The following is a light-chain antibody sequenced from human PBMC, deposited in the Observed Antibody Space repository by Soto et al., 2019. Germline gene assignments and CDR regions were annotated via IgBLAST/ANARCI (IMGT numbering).Light chain of an antibody. J-gene: IGLJ2*01. V-gene: IGLV1-47*02. Sequence: QSVLTRPPSASGTPGQRVFISCSGSSSNIGGTNYAYWYQQLPGAAPKLLMHSNNLRPSGVPERISGSKSGTSASLAISGLRSEDEAVYYCASWDDRLGAVIFGGGTKVTV. CDR2: SNN. CDR3: ASWDDRLGAVI. CDR1: SSNIGGTNY.